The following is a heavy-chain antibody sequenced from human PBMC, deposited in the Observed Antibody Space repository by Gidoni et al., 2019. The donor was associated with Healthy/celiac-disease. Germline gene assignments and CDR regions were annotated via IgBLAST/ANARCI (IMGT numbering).Heavy chain of an antibody. J-gene: IGHJ5*02. CDR1: GGSFSGYY. V-gene: IGHV4-34*01. Sequence: QVQLQQWGAGLLKPSETLSLTCAVYGGSFSGYYWSWIRQPPGKGLEWIGEINHSGSTNYHPSLKSRVTISVDTSKNQFSLKLSSVTAADTAVYYCARLPRITSIAARPRSGWFDPWGQGTLVTVSS. CDR2: INHSGST. CDR3: ARLPRITSIAARPRSGWFDP. D-gene: IGHD6-6*01.